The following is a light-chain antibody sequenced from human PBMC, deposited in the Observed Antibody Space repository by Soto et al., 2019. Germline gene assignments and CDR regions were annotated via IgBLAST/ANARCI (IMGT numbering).Light chain of an antibody. J-gene: IGKJ1*01. CDR1: QSFTSW. V-gene: IGKV1-5*01. CDR2: DAS. CDR3: QQYDTYPWT. Sequence: DIEMTQSPSTLSASVGDRVTITCRASQSFTSWLAWYQQKPGKAPKLLIYDASTLESGVPSRFSGSGSGTDFTLTISSLQPDDFATYFCQQYDTYPWTFGQGTKVEIK.